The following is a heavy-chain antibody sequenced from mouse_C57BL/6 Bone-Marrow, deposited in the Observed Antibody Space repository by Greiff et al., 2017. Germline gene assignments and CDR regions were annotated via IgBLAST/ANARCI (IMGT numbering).Heavy chain of an antibody. CDR1: GFTFSDYY. CDR2: INYDGSST. D-gene: IGHD2-3*01. J-gene: IGHJ3*01. V-gene: IGHV5-16*01. Sequence: EVKVEESEGGLVQPGSSMKLSCTASGFTFSDYYMAWVRQVPEKGLEWVANINYDGSSTYYLDSLKSRFIISRDNAKNILYLQMSSLKSEDTATYYCARGADGYYTWFAYWGQGTLVTVSA. CDR3: ARGADGYYTWFAY.